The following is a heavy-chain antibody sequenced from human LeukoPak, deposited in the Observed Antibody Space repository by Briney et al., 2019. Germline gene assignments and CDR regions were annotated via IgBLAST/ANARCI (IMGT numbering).Heavy chain of an antibody. V-gene: IGHV4-39*01. Sequence: PSETLSLTCTVSGDSISSRSFYWGWVRQPPGKGLEWIASIYYTGTTYYNPSLTSRVTIFVDTSKSQFSLKVDSVIASDTAVYYCAKQFSSVGYDFWSGSPNYFMDVWGKGMTVTVSS. CDR1: GDSISSRSFY. D-gene: IGHD3-3*01. CDR3: AKQFSSVGYDFWSGSPNYFMDV. J-gene: IGHJ6*03. CDR2: IYYTGTT.